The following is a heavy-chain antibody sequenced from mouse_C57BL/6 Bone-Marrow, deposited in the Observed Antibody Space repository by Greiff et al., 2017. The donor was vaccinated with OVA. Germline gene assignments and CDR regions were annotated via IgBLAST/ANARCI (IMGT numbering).Heavy chain of an antibody. Sequence: VQLQQSGPELVKPGASVKISCKASGYAFSSSWMNWVKQRPGKGLEWIGRIYPGDGDTNYNGKFKGKATLTADKSSSTAYMQLSSLTSEDSAVYFCANYYGSRGVDYWGKGTTLTVSS. CDR2: IYPGDGDT. CDR3: ANYYGSRGVDY. D-gene: IGHD1-1*01. J-gene: IGHJ2*01. CDR1: GYAFSSSW. V-gene: IGHV1-82*01.